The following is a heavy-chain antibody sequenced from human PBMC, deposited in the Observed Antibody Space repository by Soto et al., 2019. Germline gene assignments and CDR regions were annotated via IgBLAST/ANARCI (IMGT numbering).Heavy chain of an antibody. CDR1: GGSISSGGYY. D-gene: IGHD6-13*01. J-gene: IGHJ4*02. Sequence: PSETLSLTCTVSGGSISSGGYYWSWIRQHPGKGLEWIGYIYYSGSTYYNPSLKSRVTISVDTSKNQFSLKLSSVTAADTAVYYCARDRRGIAAAGSHFDYWGQGTLVTVSS. CDR2: IYYSGST. CDR3: ARDRRGIAAAGSHFDY. V-gene: IGHV4-31*03.